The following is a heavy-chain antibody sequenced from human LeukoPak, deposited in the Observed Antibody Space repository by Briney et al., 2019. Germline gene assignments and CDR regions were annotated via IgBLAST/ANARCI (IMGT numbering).Heavy chain of an antibody. CDR3: ARNTVGDDW. Sequence: TGGSLRLSCAASGFTFSSYGMSWVRQAPGKGLEWVSTISGSGGSTYYADSVKGRFTISRDNSKNTLYLQMNSLRAEDTAVYYCARNTVGDDWWGQGTLVTVSS. CDR2: ISGSGGST. CDR1: GFTFSSYG. J-gene: IGHJ4*02. D-gene: IGHD4-11*01. V-gene: IGHV3-23*01.